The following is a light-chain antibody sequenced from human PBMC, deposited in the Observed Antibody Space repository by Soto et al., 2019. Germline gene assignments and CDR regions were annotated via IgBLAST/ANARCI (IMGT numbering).Light chain of an antibody. CDR1: QSVSSSY. CDR3: QQYGRSPPLS. CDR2: GAF. V-gene: IGKV3-20*01. Sequence: EVVLTKSPGTLYFSPGERATLSSRAMQSVSSSYLAWYQQKPDQAPRLLIYGAFTRATGIPARFTGSGSGTDFSLSITRLEPIDFAVYYCQQYGRSPPLSFGGGNKLEMK. J-gene: IGKJ4*01.